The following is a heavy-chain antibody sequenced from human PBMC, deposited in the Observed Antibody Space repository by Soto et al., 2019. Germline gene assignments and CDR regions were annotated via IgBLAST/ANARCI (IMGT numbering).Heavy chain of an antibody. J-gene: IGHJ3*02. V-gene: IGHV4-39*01. CDR3: ARHKRGGDDAFDI. D-gene: IGHD3-16*01. CDR1: GGSISSSSYY. CDR2: IYYSGST. Sequence: SQTLSLTCTVSGGSISSSSYYWGWIRQPPGKGLEWIGSIYYSGSTYYNPSLKSRVTISVDTSKNQFSLKLSSVTAADTAVYYCARHKRGGDDAFDIWGQGTMVTVSS.